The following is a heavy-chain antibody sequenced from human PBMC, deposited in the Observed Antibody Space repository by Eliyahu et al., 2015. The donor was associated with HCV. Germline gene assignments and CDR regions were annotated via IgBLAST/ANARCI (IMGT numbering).Heavy chain of an antibody. D-gene: IGHD3-22*01. CDR3: AIYYYDSSGYYYYYGMDV. CDR1: GFXFSSYX. V-gene: IGHV3-48*02. Sequence: EVQLVESGGGLVQPGGSLRLSCAASGFXFSSYXXNWCRQAPVKGXEWVXYXSSSSSTIYYADSVKGRXTISRDNAKNSLYLQMNSLRDEDTAVYYCAIYYYDSSGYYYYYGMDVWGQGTTVTVSS. J-gene: IGHJ6*02. CDR2: XSSSSSTI.